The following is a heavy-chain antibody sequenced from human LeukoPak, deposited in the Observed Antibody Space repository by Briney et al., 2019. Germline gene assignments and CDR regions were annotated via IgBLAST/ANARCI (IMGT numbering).Heavy chain of an antibody. CDR3: ARGPIWSDAFDV. D-gene: IGHD1-1*01. V-gene: IGHV6-1*01. CDR1: GVSVSSNSAT. CDR2: TYYRSKWYN. Sequence: SQTLSLTSAISGVSVSSNSATWNWISQSPPRGLEWLGRTYYRSKWYNDYTVSVNSRITINPDTSKNQFSLHLNSVPPEDTAVYFCARGPIWSDAFDVWGQGTMVTVSS. J-gene: IGHJ3*01.